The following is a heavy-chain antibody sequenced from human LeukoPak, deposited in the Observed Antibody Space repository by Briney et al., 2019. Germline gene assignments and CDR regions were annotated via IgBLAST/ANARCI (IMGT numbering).Heavy chain of an antibody. CDR1: GFTFSSYA. D-gene: IGHD1-26*01. CDR3: AKGTRVSSYPFDY. J-gene: IGHJ4*02. V-gene: IGHV3-23*01. Sequence: PGGSLRLSCAASGFTFSSYAMSWVRRAPGKGLEWVSAISGSGGSTYYADSVKGRFTISRDNSKNTLYLQMNSLRAEDTAVYYCAKGTRVSSYPFDYWGQGTLVTVSS. CDR2: ISGSGGST.